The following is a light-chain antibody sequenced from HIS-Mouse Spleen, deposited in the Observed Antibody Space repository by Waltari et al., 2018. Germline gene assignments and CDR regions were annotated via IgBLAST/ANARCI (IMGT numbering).Light chain of an antibody. CDR1: SSNIGSNY. CDR3: AAWDDSLSGPV. J-gene: IGLJ3*02. Sequence: QSVLTQPPSASGTPGQRVTISCSGSSSNIGSNYVYWYQQLPGTAPKLRIYRNKPRPSGVPDRFAGSKSGTSASLAISGLRSEDEADYYCAAWDDSLSGPVFGGGTKLTVL. V-gene: IGLV1-47*01. CDR2: RNK.